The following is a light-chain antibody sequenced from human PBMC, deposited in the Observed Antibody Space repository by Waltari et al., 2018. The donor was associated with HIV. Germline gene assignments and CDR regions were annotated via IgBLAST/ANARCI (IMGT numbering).Light chain of an antibody. CDR1: QNVNSNY. CDR3: QHYGSSPPVT. CDR2: GSS. J-gene: IGKJ5*01. Sequence: EIVLTQSPGTLSLSPGERATLSCRASQNVNSNYLVWYQQKPGQAPRVLIFGSSTRATGIPDRFSGSRSGTEFTLTISRLEPEDSAVYYCQHYGSSPPVTFGQGTRLDIK. V-gene: IGKV3-20*01.